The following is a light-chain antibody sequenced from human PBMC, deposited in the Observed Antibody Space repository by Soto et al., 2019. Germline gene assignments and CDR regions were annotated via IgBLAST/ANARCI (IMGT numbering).Light chain of an antibody. CDR2: LDSDGSH. CDR1: SGHSSYA. Sequence: QSVLTQSPSASASLGASVKRTCRLSSGHSSYAIAWHQQQPEKGPRYLMKLDSDGSHTKGDAIPDRFSGSSSGAERYLTISSLQSEDEADYYCQTWGTGIHLVFGGGTKLTVL. CDR3: QTWGTGIHLV. V-gene: IGLV4-69*01. J-gene: IGLJ2*01.